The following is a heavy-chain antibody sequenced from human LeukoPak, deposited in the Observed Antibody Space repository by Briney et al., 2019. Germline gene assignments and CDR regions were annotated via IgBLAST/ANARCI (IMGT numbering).Heavy chain of an antibody. Sequence: KPGGSLRLSCAASGFTFSNYAMHWVRQAPGKGLQYVSGISGNGGSTYYASSVKGRFAISRDNSKNTLYLRVGSLRAEDMAVYYCARERYSGYDFDAFDIWGQGTMVTVSS. V-gene: IGHV3-64*01. J-gene: IGHJ3*02. CDR1: GFTFSNYA. CDR2: ISGNGGST. CDR3: ARERYSGYDFDAFDI. D-gene: IGHD5-12*01.